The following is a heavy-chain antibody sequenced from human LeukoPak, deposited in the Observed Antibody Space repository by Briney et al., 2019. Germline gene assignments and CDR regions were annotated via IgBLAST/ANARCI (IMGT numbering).Heavy chain of an antibody. D-gene: IGHD1-14*01. CDR1: GFTFSSYG. CDR3: AKDRYRYFDY. CDR2: ISYDGSNK. J-gene: IGHJ4*02. Sequence: GGSLRPSCAASGFTFSSYGMHWVRQAPGKGLEWVAVISYDGSNKYYADSVKGRFTISRDNSKNTLYLQMNSLRAEDTAVYYCAKDRYRYFDYWGQGTLVTVSS. V-gene: IGHV3-30*18.